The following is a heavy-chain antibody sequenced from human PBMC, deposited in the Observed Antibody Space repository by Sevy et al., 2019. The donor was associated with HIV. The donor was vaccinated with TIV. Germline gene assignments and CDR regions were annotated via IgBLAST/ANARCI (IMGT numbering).Heavy chain of an antibody. CDR3: AGENAWGRGYS. CDR2: IYYNGHS. V-gene: IGHV4-59*08. J-gene: IGHJ4*02. D-gene: IGHD1-26*01. CDR1: GGSITSLY. Sequence: SETLSLTCTVSGGSITSLYWNWIRQPPGKGLEWIANIYYNGHSNYNPSLKGRVTLSLDTSKNQFSLRLGSVTAADTAMYYCAGENAWGRGYSWGQGTLVTVSS.